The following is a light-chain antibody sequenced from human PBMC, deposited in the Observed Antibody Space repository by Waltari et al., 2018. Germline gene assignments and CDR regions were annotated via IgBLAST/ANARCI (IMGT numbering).Light chain of an antibody. CDR2: DVS. V-gene: IGLV2-14*01. Sequence: QSALTQPASVSGSPGQSITISCTGPSSDVGDYNYVSWYQQHPGKAPKLMIYDVSNRPAGVSNRFSGSKSGNTASLTSSGLQAEDEADYYCSSYTTSGTLGVFGTGTKVTVL. CDR3: SSYTTSGTLGV. J-gene: IGLJ1*01. CDR1: SSDVGDYNY.